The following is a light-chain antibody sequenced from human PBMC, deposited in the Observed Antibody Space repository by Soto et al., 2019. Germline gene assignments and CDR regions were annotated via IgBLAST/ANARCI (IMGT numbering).Light chain of an antibody. CDR1: SSYVGGYNY. CDR2: DVS. J-gene: IGLJ1*01. V-gene: IGLV2-8*01. CDR3: SSYAGSNNFV. Sequence: QSALTQRPCASGSPGQAVTISCTGTSSYVGGYNYVSWYQQHPGKAPELMIYDVSERTSGVPDRFSGSKSSNTASLTVSGLQAEDEADYYCSSYAGSNNFVFGTGTKVTLL.